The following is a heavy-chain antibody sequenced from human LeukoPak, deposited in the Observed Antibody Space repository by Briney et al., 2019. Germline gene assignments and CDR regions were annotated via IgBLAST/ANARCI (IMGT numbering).Heavy chain of an antibody. CDR2: IIPIFGTA. CDR3: ARELSGGLDYYYYYMDV. V-gene: IGHV1-69*05. CDR1: GGTFSSYA. Sequence: GASVKVSCKASGGTFSSYAISWVRQAPGQGLEWMGGIIPIFGTANYAQKFQGRVTITTDESTSTAYMELSSLRSEDTAVYYCARELSGGLDYYYYYMDVWGKGTTVTVSS. J-gene: IGHJ6*03. D-gene: IGHD2-15*01.